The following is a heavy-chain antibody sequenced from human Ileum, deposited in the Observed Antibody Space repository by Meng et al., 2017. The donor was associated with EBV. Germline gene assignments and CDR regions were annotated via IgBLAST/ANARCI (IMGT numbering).Heavy chain of an antibody. D-gene: IGHD1-26*01. V-gene: IGHV4-28*01. CDR2: IYYSGTT. CDR1: GYSISTTNW. Sequence: QVQLQESGPGLVKTSDTLSLTCAVSGYSISTTNWWGWIRQPPGKGLEWIGHIYYSGTTYNNPSLKSRVTMSIDPSKNQFSLKLSSVTAVDTAVYYCARNSESGSYIDYWGLGTLVTVSS. J-gene: IGHJ4*02. CDR3: ARNSESGSYIDY.